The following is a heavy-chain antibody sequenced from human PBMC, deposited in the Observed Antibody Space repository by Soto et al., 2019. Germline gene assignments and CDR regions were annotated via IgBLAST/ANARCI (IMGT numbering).Heavy chain of an antibody. V-gene: IGHV1-2*02. J-gene: IGHJ6*02. Sequence: ASVRVSCTASGYTSTVYYMHWVRKAPVQGLDWMVWINPNSGGTNFAQKFQCRVTMTRDTSISTAYMELSRLNSDDTAVYYCARDFVLRFLEWLPYYYYGMDVWGQGTTVTVSS. D-gene: IGHD3-3*01. CDR3: ARDFVLRFLEWLPYYYYGMDV. CDR2: INPNSGGT. CDR1: GYTSTVYY.